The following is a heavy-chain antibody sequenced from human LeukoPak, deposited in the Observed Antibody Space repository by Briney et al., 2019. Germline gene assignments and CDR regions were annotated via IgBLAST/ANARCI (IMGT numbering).Heavy chain of an antibody. Sequence: GGSLRLSCAASGFTVSSNYMNWVRQAPGKGLEWVSVIYSGGSTYYADSVKGRFTISRDNSKNTLYLQMNSLRAEDTAVYYCARVAEVGATGYYYYMDVWGKGTTVTVSS. CDR3: ARVAEVGATGYYYYMDV. CDR1: GFTVSSNY. V-gene: IGHV3-66*01. D-gene: IGHD1-26*01. CDR2: IYSGGST. J-gene: IGHJ6*03.